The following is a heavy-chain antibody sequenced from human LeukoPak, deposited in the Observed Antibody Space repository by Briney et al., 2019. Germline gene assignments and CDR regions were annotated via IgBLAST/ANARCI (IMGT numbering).Heavy chain of an antibody. CDR3: ARSFSEKYYFES. CDR2: VYYSGSI. CDR1: GGFINDYY. D-gene: IGHD1-26*01. V-gene: IGHV4-59*08. Sequence: SETLSLTCTVSGGFINDYYWNWIRQPPGQGLEWIGYVYYSGSINYSPSLKSRVAMSLDTSKNQVSLYLTSVTAADTAMYFCARSFSEKYYFESWGQGTLVTVSS. J-gene: IGHJ4*02.